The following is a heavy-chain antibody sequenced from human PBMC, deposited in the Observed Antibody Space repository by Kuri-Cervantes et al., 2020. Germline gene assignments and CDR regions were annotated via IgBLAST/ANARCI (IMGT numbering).Heavy chain of an antibody. V-gene: IGHV3-23*01. CDR3: AKDNWGSMSDFDI. CDR2: ISGGGDYT. J-gene: IGHJ3*02. CDR1: GFTFSSYA. D-gene: IGHD7-27*01. Sequence: GESLNISWASSGFTFSSYAMTWVRQAPGKGLEWVSTISGGGDYTYHADSVKGRFTISRDKSKNTLYLQMNSLRAEGTAVYYCAKDNWGSMSDFDIWGQGTMVTVSS.